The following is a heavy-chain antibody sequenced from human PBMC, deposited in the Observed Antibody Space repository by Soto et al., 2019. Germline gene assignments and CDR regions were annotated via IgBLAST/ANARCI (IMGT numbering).Heavy chain of an antibody. J-gene: IGHJ4*02. Sequence: SETLSLTCAVYGGSFSGYYWSWIRQPPGKGLEWIGEINHSGSTNYNPSLKSRVTISVDTSKNQFSLKLSSVTAADTAVYYCARGRDYGDSNSCYWGQGTLVTVS. D-gene: IGHD4-17*01. V-gene: IGHV4-34*01. CDR3: ARGRDYGDSNSCY. CDR2: INHSGST. CDR1: GGSFSGYY.